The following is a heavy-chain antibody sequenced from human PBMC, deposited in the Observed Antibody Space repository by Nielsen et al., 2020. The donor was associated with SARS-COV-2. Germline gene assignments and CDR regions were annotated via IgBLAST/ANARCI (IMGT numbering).Heavy chain of an antibody. CDR2: IKQDGSEK. V-gene: IGHV3-7*03. D-gene: IGHD6-6*01. CDR1: GFTFSSYW. J-gene: IGHJ4*02. Sequence: GESLKISCAASGFTFSSYWMSWVRQAPGKGLEWVANIKQDGSEKYYVDSVKGRFTISRDNAKNSLYLQMNSLRAEDTAVYYCAKASSSEYSSSSGDYWGQGTLVTVSS. CDR3: AKASSSEYSSSSGDY.